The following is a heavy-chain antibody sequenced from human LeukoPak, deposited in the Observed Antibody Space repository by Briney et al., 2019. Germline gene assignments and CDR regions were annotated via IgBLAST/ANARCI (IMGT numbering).Heavy chain of an antibody. J-gene: IGHJ6*02. CDR3: ATGGPYGSVLRPSSV. Sequence: ASVKVSCKASGYTFTSYDMNWVRQATGQGLEWMGWMNPNSGNTGSAQKFQGRVTMTRNTSISTAYMELSSLRSEDTAVYYCATGGPYGSVLRPSSVRGQGTTVTVSS. V-gene: IGHV1-8*01. CDR2: MNPNSGNT. CDR1: GYTFTSYD. D-gene: IGHD3-10*01.